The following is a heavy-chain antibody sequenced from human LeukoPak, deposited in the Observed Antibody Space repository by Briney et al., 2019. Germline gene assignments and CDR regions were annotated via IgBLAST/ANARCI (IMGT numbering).Heavy chain of an antibody. V-gene: IGHV3-11*01. CDR1: GFTFSDYY. Sequence: GGSLRLSCAASGFTFSDYYMSWIRQAPGKGLEWVSYISSSGSTIYYADSVKGRFTISRDNAKNSLYLQMNSLKTEDTAVYYCTKQGIGYCTNGVCPNPYYYYYMDVWGKGTTVTVSS. CDR2: ISSSGSTI. D-gene: IGHD2-8*01. J-gene: IGHJ6*03. CDR3: TKQGIGYCTNGVCPNPYYYYYMDV.